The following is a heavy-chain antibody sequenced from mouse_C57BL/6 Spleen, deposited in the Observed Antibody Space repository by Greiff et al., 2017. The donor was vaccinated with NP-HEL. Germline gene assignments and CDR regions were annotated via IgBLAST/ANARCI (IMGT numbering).Heavy chain of an antibody. V-gene: IGHV2-2*01. CDR1: GFSLTSYG. CDR3: ARGVPGYFDY. D-gene: IGHD2-14*01. CDR2: IWSGGST. J-gene: IGHJ2*01. Sequence: VKLVESGPGLVQPSQSLSITCTVSGFSLTSYGVHWVRQSPGKGLEWLGVIWSGGSTDYNAAFISRLSISKDNSKSQVFFKMNSLQADDTAIYYCARGVPGYFDYWGQGTTLTVSS.